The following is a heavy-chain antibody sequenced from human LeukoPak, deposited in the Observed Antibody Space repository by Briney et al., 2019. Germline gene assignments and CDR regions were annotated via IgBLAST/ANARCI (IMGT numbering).Heavy chain of an antibody. CDR3: AREDGGDTFDI. Sequence: PGGSLRLSCAASGFTFSSYEMNWFRQAPGKGLEWVSYTSASASSIYYADSVKGRFTISRDNAKNSLYLQMNSLRAEDTAVYYCAREDGGDTFDIWGQGTMVTVSS. D-gene: IGHD2-15*01. CDR2: TSASASSI. CDR1: GFTFSSYE. J-gene: IGHJ3*02. V-gene: IGHV3-48*03.